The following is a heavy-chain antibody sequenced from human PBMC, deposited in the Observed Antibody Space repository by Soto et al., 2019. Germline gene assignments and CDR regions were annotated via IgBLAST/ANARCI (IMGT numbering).Heavy chain of an antibody. CDR3: AKEIRVGATRLYGMDV. D-gene: IGHD1-26*01. J-gene: IGHJ6*01. Sequence: GGSLRLSCAASGFTVRTYSMNWVRQTPGKGLEWVSAISGSGSSTYYADSVKGRFTISRDNSKTTLYLQMNSLRADDTAVYYCAKEIRVGATRLYGMDVWGQGTTVTVSS. CDR1: GFTVRTYS. CDR2: ISGSGSST. V-gene: IGHV3-23*01.